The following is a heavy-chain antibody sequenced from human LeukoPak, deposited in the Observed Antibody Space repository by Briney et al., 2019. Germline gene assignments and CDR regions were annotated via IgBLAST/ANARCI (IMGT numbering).Heavy chain of an antibody. CDR2: FYYSGGT. CDR3: ARIITMVVSLPSHFDY. Sequence: SETLSLTCIVSAVSISSSSYYWRWIRQPPGKGLEWLGGFYYSGGTYYNPSLKSRVTISVDTSKNQFSLKLSSVTAADTAVYYCARIITMVVSLPSHFDYWGQGTLVAVSS. CDR1: AVSISSSSYY. D-gene: IGHD3-22*01. J-gene: IGHJ4*02. V-gene: IGHV4-39*01.